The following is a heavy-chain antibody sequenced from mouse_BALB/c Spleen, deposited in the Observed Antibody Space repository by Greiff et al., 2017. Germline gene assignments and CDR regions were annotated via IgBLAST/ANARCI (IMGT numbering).Heavy chain of an antibody. CDR1: GFTFSSFG. J-gene: IGHJ2*01. CDR2: ISSGSSTI. Sequence: EVQVVESGGGLVQPGGSRKLSCAASGFTFSSFGMHWVRQAPEKGLEWVAYISSGSSTIYYADTVKGRFTISRDNPKNTLFLQMTSLRSEDTAMYYCAREDVGYWGQGTTLTVSS. CDR3: AREDVGY. V-gene: IGHV5-17*02.